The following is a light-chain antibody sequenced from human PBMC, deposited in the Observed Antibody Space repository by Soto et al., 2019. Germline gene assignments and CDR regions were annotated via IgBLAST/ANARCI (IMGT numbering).Light chain of an antibody. CDR2: SAS. J-gene: IGKJ2*01. CDR3: QQTNDYPYT. Sequence: ISLTQSPSSLSASVGDRVTITCRASHGVSNYLVWYQQKSGKVTKLLIYSASTLQNGVPSRFSGSGSGTNFTLSITSLQPDDFATYYCQQTNDYPYTCGQGTRLEIK. V-gene: IGKV1-9*01. CDR1: HGVSNY.